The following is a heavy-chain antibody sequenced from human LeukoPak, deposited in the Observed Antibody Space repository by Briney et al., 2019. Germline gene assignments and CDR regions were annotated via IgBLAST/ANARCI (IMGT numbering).Heavy chain of an antibody. CDR3: AKRKDYDFWSGHAEGYFDY. D-gene: IGHD3-3*01. CDR2: IRYDGSNK. Sequence: PGGSLRLSCAPSGFTFSSYGMHWVRQAPGKGLEWVAFIRYDGSNKYYADSVTGRFTISRDNSKNTLYLQMNSLRAEDTAVYYCAKRKDYDFWSGHAEGYFDYWGQGTLVTVSS. J-gene: IGHJ4*02. V-gene: IGHV3-30*02. CDR1: GFTFSSYG.